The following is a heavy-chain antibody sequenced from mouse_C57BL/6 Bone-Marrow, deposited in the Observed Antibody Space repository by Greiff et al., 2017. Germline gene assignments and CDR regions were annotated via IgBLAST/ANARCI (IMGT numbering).Heavy chain of an antibody. CDR2: IDPEDGET. Sequence: VQLQQSGAELVKPGASVKLSCTASGFNIKDYYMHWVKQRTEQGLEWIGRIDPEDGETKYAPKFQGTATITADTSSNTAYLQLSSLTSEDTAVYYCASRLPYYYGSPYYFDYWGQGTTLTVSS. V-gene: IGHV14-2*01. CDR3: ASRLPYYYGSPYYFDY. CDR1: GFNIKDYY. J-gene: IGHJ2*01. D-gene: IGHD1-1*01.